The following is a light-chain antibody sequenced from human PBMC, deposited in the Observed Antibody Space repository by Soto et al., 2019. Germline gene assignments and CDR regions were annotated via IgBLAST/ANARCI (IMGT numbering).Light chain of an antibody. J-gene: IGKJ2*01. CDR2: DAS. Sequence: ESVLTQSPATLSLSPGERATLSCRASQNVSNYLGWYQQKPGQAPRLLIYDASNMATGIPARLSGSGSGTDYTPAIISLEPEDFAVYYCQQRRNWYTFGQGTKLEIK. V-gene: IGKV3-11*01. CDR1: QNVSNY. CDR3: QQRRNWYT.